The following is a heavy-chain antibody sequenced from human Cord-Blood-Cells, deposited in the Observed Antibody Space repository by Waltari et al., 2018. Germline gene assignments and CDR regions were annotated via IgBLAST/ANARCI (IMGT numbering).Heavy chain of an antibody. D-gene: IGHD3-3*01. J-gene: IGHJ3*02. CDR1: GFSLSTSGVG. Sequence: QITLKESGPTLVKPTQTLTLTCTFSGFSLSTSGVGVGWIRQPPGKALEWLALIYWNDDKRYSPSLKSRLTITKDTSKNQVVLTMTNMDPVDTATYYCAHSGPYDFWSGYFAFDIWGQGTMVTVSS. CDR3: AHSGPYDFWSGYFAFDI. CDR2: IYWNDDK. V-gene: IGHV2-5*01.